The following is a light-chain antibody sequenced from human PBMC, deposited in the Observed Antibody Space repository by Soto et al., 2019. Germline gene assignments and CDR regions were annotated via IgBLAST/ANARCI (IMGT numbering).Light chain of an antibody. V-gene: IGLV2-14*01. CDR2: DVS. Sequence: QSALTQPASVSGSPGQSITISCTGTSSDVGGYNYVSWYQQHPGKAPKLMIYDVSNRPSGVSNRFSGSKSGNTASLTISGLQADDEADYYCSSYTSSSTSFGTGTKLTVL. J-gene: IGLJ1*01. CDR3: SSYTSSSTS. CDR1: SSDVGGYNY.